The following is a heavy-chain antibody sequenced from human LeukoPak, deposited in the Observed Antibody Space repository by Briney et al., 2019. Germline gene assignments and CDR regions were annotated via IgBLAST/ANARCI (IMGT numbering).Heavy chain of an antibody. D-gene: IGHD3-9*01. Sequence: GRSLRLSCAASGFTFSSYAMHWVRQAPGKGLEWVAVISYDGSNKYYADSVKGRFTISRDNSKNTLYLQMNSLRAGDTAVYYCARGDDILTGPFDYWGQGTLVTVSS. V-gene: IGHV3-30*04. CDR1: GFTFSSYA. CDR3: ARGDDILTGPFDY. J-gene: IGHJ4*02. CDR2: ISYDGSNK.